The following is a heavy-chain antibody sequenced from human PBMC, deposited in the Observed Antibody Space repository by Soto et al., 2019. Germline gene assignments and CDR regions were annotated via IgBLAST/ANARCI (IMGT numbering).Heavy chain of an antibody. V-gene: IGHV1-69*01. CDR3: ARGKGPFTVVTPVAFDY. Sequence: QVQLVQSGAEVKKPGSWVKVSCKASGGTFSSYAISWVRQAPGQGLEWMGGIIPIFGTANYAQKFQGRVTITADESTSTAYMELSSLRSEDTAVYYCARGKGPFTVVTPVAFDYWGQGTLVTVSS. D-gene: IGHD2-15*01. CDR2: IIPIFGTA. J-gene: IGHJ4*02. CDR1: GGTFSSYA.